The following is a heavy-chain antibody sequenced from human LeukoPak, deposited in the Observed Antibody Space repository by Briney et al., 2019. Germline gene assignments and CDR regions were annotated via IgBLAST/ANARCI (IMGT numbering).Heavy chain of an antibody. Sequence: LTGGSLRLSCAASGFTVSSNYMSWVRQAPGKGLDWVSVIYSGGSTYYADSVKGRFTISRDNSMNTLYLQMNSLRAEDTAVYYCARGHDYDSSVAYWGQGTLVTVSS. D-gene: IGHD3-22*01. J-gene: IGHJ4*02. CDR3: ARGHDYDSSVAY. CDR1: GFTVSSNY. CDR2: IYSGGST. V-gene: IGHV3-66*01.